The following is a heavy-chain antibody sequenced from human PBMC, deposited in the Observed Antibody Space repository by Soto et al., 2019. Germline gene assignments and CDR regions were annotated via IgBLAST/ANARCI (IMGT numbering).Heavy chain of an antibody. J-gene: IGHJ4*02. D-gene: IGHD6-13*01. CDR2: IGGGSGST. CDR1: GFTFINYA. CDR3: ATRMYSTSWYYFVS. Sequence: EVQLLESGGGFVQPGGSLRLSCAASGFTFINYALSWFRQAPGKGLEWVSTIGGGSGSTSYADSVKGRFSISRENSKNTFYLQMNNLRAEDTALYYCATRMYSTSWYYFVSWGQGTLVTVSS. V-gene: IGHV3-23*01.